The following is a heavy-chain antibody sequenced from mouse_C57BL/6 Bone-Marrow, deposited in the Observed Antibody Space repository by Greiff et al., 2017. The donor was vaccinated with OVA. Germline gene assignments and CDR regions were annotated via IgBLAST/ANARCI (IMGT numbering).Heavy chain of an antibody. Sequence: VQLQQSGPGLVQPSQSLSITCTVSGFSLTSYGVHWVRQSPGKGLEWLGVIWRGGSTDYNAAFMSRLSITKDNSKSKVYMKMSRLQADDTAIYYCAKSDDSSHWYFDVWGTGTTVTVSS. J-gene: IGHJ1*03. CDR3: AKSDDSSHWYFDV. D-gene: IGHD1-1*01. CDR1: GFSLTSYG. V-gene: IGHV2-5*01. CDR2: IWRGGST.